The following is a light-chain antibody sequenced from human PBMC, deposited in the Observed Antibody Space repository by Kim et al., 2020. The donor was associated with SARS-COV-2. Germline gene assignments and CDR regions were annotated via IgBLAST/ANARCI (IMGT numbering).Light chain of an antibody. CDR1: TSDFGGYNY. CDR3: SSYTSTGTLV. CDR2: EVS. J-gene: IGLJ1*01. Sequence: QSALTQPASVSGSPGQSITISCTGTTSDFGGYNYVSWYQQHPGKAPKLMIYEVSDRPPGVSNRFSGSKSGNTASLTISGLQAEDEADYYCSSYTSTGTLVFGTGTKVTVL. V-gene: IGLV2-14*01.